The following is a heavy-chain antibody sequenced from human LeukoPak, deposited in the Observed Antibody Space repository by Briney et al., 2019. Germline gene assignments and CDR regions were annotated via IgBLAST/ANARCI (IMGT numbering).Heavy chain of an antibody. D-gene: IGHD3-3*01. J-gene: IGHJ5*02. CDR2: ISYDGSNK. CDR1: GFTFSSYA. CDR3: ARDMYYDFWSGYYMDWFDP. Sequence: GGSLRLSCAASGFTFSSYAMHWVRQAPGKGLEWVAVISYDGSNKYYADSVKGRFTISRDSSKNTLYLQMNSLRAEDTAVYYCARDMYYDFWSGYYMDWFDPWGQGTLVTVSS. V-gene: IGHV3-30-3*01.